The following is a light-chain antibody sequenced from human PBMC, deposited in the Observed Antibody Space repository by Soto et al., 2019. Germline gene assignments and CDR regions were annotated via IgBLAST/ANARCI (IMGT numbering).Light chain of an antibody. CDR1: NSNIGRYS. CDR3: AAWDDNLNGPL. CDR2: SDD. Sequence: QSVLTQPPSLSGTPGQRVTLSCSGSNSNIGRYSVNWYQHFPGTAPKILIYSDDERPSGVPDRFSGSKSGTSASLAISGLQSEDEAEYYCAAWDDNLNGPLFGGGTKLTV. J-gene: IGLJ3*02. V-gene: IGLV1-44*01.